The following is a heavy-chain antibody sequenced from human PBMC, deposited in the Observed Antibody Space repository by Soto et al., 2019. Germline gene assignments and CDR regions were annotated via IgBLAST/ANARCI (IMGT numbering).Heavy chain of an antibody. V-gene: IGHV4-30-4*01. CDR1: VASTRSDDYS. CDR3: ARVTEALGVYGMDV. D-gene: IGHD3-3*01. J-gene: IGHJ6*02. Sequence: SETRSLTSPVSVASTRSDDYSWPWIRQPPGKGLEWIGYIFYRGSTYYDPSLKRRISMSVDTSKSQVSLKLSSVTAADVAVYYCARVTEALGVYGMDVWGQGTTVTVSS. CDR2: IFYRGST.